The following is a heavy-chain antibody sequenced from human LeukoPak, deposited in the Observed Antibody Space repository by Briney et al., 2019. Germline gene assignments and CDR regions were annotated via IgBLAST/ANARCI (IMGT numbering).Heavy chain of an antibody. D-gene: IGHD1-26*01. J-gene: IGHJ4*03. Sequence: GGSLRLSCAASGFTVSSNHMSWVRQAPGKGLEWVSVIYSGGSTYSADSVKGRFIISRDNSNNTLYLQMNSLRAEDTAVYYCARDFFSQPTGSYGLGGQGTLVTVSS. CDR3: ARDFFSQPTGSYGL. CDR1: GFTVSSNH. V-gene: IGHV3-66*01. CDR2: IYSGGST.